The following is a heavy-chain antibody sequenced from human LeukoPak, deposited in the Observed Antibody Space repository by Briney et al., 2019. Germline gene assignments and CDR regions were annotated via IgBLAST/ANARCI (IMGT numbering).Heavy chain of an antibody. Sequence: GGSLRLSCAASGFTFSHYYMSWIRQAPGKGLEWVSYITNSASTIYYADSVKGRFTISRDNAKNSLYLQMNSLRAEDTAVYYCARDLTATGVSDYWGQGTLVTVSS. D-gene: IGHD6-25*01. CDR2: ITNSASTI. J-gene: IGHJ4*02. CDR1: GFTFSHYY. V-gene: IGHV3-11*04. CDR3: ARDLTATGVSDY.